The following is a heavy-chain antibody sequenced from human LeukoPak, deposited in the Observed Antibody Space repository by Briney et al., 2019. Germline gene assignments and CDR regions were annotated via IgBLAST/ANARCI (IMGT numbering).Heavy chain of an antibody. CDR1: GGSITSYY. CDR2: VFYSGRT. J-gene: IGHJ1*01. CDR3: ATGVDYYDSSGYYPSDAAEYFQH. D-gene: IGHD3-22*01. V-gene: IGHV4-59*01. Sequence: SETLSLTCTVSGGSITSYYWSWIRQPPGKGLEWIGYVFYSGRTNYNPSLKSRVTISLDTSKNQFSLKLSSVTAADTAVYYCATGVDYYDSSGYYPSDAAEYFQHWGQGTLVTASS.